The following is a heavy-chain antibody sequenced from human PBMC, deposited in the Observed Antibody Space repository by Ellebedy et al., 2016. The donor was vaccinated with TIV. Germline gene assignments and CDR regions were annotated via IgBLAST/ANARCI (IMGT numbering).Heavy chain of an antibody. D-gene: IGHD5-12*01. CDR1: GFSFSRSP. CDR2: LSGSSGNT. CDR3: ALSSGHDSKDIYYCYMDV. Sequence: GESLKISXAASGFSFSRSPMSWVRQAPGKGLEWVSTLSGSSGNTFYADSVQGRFTISRDKSKKTLYLQMNSLSVEDTALYYCALSSGHDSKDIYYCYMDVWGIGTTVTVSS. J-gene: IGHJ6*03. V-gene: IGHV3-23*01.